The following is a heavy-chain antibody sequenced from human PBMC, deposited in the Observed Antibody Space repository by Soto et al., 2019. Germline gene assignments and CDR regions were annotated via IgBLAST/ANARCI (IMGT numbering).Heavy chain of an antibody. Sequence: QLQLQESGPGLVKPSETLSLTCTVSGGSISSSSYYWGWIRQPPGKGLEWIGSIYYSGSTYYNPSLKSRVTISVDTSKNQFSLKLSSVTAADTAVYYCARHGSMVRGNGRFDPWGQGTLVTVSS. D-gene: IGHD3-10*01. CDR2: IYYSGST. J-gene: IGHJ5*02. V-gene: IGHV4-39*01. CDR3: ARHGSMVRGNGRFDP. CDR1: GGSISSSSYY.